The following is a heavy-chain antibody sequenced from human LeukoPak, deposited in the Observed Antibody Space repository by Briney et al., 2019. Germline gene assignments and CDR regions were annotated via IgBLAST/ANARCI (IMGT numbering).Heavy chain of an antibody. CDR3: ARDPQYSGLPYYFDY. D-gene: IGHD5-12*01. V-gene: IGHV3-23*01. J-gene: IGHJ4*02. CDR1: GFTFSSYA. Sequence: GGSLRLSCAASGFTFSSYAMSWVRQAPGKGLEWVSAISGSGGSTYYADSVKGRFTISRDNSKNTLYLQMNSLRDDDTAVYYCARDPQYSGLPYYFDYWGQGTLVTVSS. CDR2: ISGSGGST.